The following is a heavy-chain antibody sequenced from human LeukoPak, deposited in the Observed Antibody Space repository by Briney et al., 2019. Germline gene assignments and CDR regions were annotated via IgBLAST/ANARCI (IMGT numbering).Heavy chain of an antibody. CDR3: ARDRAEYYYDSSGPWGAFDI. CDR1: GGTFSSYA. V-gene: IGHV1-69*06. CDR2: IIPIFGTA. Sequence: ASVKVSCKASGGTFSSYAISWVRQAPGQGLEWMGGIIPIFGTANYAQKFQGRVTITADKSTSTAYMELSSLRSEDTAVYYCARDRAEYYYDSSGPWGAFDIWGQGTMVTVSS. J-gene: IGHJ3*02. D-gene: IGHD3-22*01.